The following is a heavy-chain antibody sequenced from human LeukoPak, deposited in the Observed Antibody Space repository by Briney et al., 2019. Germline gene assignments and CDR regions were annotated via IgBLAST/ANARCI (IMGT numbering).Heavy chain of an antibody. CDR3: VRDGGYSGYEY. J-gene: IGHJ4*02. D-gene: IGHD5-12*01. Sequence: GGPLRLSCAASGFTFGSYWMTWVRRAPGKGREWVANIKQDGSERYYVDSMKGRITISRDNAKKSLYLEVNSLSAEDTAVYYCVRDGGYSGYEYWGQGTLVTVSS. CDR1: GFTFGSYW. CDR2: IKQDGSER. V-gene: IGHV3-7*04.